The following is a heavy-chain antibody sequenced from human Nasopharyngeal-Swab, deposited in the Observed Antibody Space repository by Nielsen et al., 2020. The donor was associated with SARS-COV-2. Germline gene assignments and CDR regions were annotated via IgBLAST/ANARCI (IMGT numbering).Heavy chain of an antibody. CDR3: ARGAGSGYYVTFDY. CDR2: FYPADSDS. V-gene: IGHV5-51*01. CDR1: GYTFTNYW. J-gene: IGHJ4*02. Sequence: GESLKISCKASGYTFTNYWIGWVRQMPGKGLEWMGIFYPADSDSRYGPSFQGHVTISADKSIDTAYLQWNSLEASDTAMYYCARGAGSGYYVTFDYWGQGTLLTVSS. D-gene: IGHD5-12*01.